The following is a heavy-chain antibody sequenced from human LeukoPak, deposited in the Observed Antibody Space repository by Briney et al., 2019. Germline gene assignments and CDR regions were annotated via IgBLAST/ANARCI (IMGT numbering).Heavy chain of an antibody. V-gene: IGHV4-39*07. Sequence: KASETLSLTCTVSGVSISSSNSYWGWIRQPPGKGLEWIGSIYYSGSTYYNPSLKSRVTISVDTSKNQFSLKLSSATAADTAVYYCARVGYCSSTSCYSLFFDYWGQGTLVTVSS. CDR1: GVSISSSNSY. D-gene: IGHD2-2*01. J-gene: IGHJ4*02. CDR3: ARVGYCSSTSCYSLFFDY. CDR2: IYYSGST.